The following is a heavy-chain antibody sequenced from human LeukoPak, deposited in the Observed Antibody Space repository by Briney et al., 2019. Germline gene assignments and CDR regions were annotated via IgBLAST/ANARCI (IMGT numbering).Heavy chain of an antibody. Sequence: ASVKVSCKASDYTFITYGISWVRQAPGQGLEWMGWISPYNGNTNYAQKLQGRVTMTTDTSTTTAYMELRSLRSDDTAVYYCAREGDGRSGEVRAFDIWGQGTMVTVSS. CDR3: AREGDGRSGEVRAFDI. CDR1: DYTFITYG. V-gene: IGHV1-18*01. CDR2: ISPYNGNT. J-gene: IGHJ3*02. D-gene: IGHD3-10*01.